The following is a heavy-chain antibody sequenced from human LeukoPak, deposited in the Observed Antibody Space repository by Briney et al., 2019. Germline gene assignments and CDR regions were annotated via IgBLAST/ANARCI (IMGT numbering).Heavy chain of an antibody. CDR3: AKRLIVAPAGPLGFEY. J-gene: IGHJ4*02. D-gene: IGHD2-21*01. CDR2: IRSGCDVT. V-gene: IGHV3-23*01. CDR1: IFTFSIFP. Sequence: GGSLRLSCGPWIFTFSIFPRSCLREILGKGVQWFSAIRSGCDVTYYAASVKGRFTVSRENSKNTFYLQINSLRPEDTAVYYCAKRLIVAPAGPLGFEYWGQGTLVTVSS.